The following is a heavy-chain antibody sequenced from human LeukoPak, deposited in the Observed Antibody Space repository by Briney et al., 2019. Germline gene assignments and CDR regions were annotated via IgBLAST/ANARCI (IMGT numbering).Heavy chain of an antibody. CDR2: IYHSGST. CDR1: GYSISSGYY. V-gene: IGHV4-38-2*02. D-gene: IGHD3-22*01. CDR3: AREDYYYDSSGYYPYYFDY. J-gene: IGHJ4*02. Sequence: SETLSLTCTVSGYSISSGYYWGWIRQPPGKGLEWIGSIYHSGSTYYNPSLKSRVTISVDTSKNQFSLKLSSVTAADTAVYYCAREDYYYDSSGYYPYYFDYWGQGTLVTVSS.